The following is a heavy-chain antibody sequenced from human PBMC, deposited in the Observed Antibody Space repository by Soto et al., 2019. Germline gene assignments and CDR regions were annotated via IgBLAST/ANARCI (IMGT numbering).Heavy chain of an antibody. V-gene: IGHV4-39*01. CDR3: AVLLWFGELLQFDY. CDR2: IYYSGST. D-gene: IGHD3-10*01. CDR1: GGSISSSSYY. Sequence: SETLSLTCTVSGGSISSSSYYWGWIRQPPGKGLEWIGSIYYSGSTYYNPSLKSRVTISVDTSKNQFSLKLSSVTAADTAVYYCAVLLWFGELLQFDYWGQGTLVTVSS. J-gene: IGHJ4*02.